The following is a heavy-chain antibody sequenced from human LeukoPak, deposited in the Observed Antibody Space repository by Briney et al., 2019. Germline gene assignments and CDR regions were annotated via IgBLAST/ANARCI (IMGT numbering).Heavy chain of an antibody. V-gene: IGHV3-7*03. CDR2: IKQDGNQK. D-gene: IGHD2-15*01. CDR1: GFTFSSYW. Sequence: GGSLRLSCAASGFTFSSYWMSWVRQAPGRGLEWVAIIKQDGNQKNYVDSVKGRFTISRDNAKNSLYLQMNSLRAEDTAVYYCVRGLVGYCSGGAWDGTCFDYWGQGTLVSVSS. J-gene: IGHJ4*02. CDR3: VRGLVGYCSGGAWDGTCFDY.